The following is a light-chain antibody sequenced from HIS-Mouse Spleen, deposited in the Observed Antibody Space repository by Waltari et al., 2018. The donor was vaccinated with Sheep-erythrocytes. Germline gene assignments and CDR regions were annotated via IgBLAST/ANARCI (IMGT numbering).Light chain of an antibody. J-gene: IGLJ2*01. CDR3: QAWDSSTVV. CDR2: QDS. Sequence: SYELTQPPSVSVSPGQTASITCSGDKLGDKYACWYHQKPGQSPVLVIYQDSKRPSGIPEPFSGSNSGNTATLTISGTQAMDEADYYCQAWDSSTVVFGGGTKLTVL. CDR1: KLGDKY. V-gene: IGLV3-1*01.